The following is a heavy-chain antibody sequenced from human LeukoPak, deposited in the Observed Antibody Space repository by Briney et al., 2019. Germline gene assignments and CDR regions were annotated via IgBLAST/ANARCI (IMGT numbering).Heavy chain of an antibody. V-gene: IGHV3-11*04. J-gene: IGHJ4*02. CDR1: GFTFSDYY. Sequence: NPGGSLRLSCAASGFTFSDYYMSWIRQAPGKGLEWVSYISTSGSTISYADSVKGRFTISRDNAKNSLYLQMNSLRAEDTAVYYCASCPPRGYSGYDWVYWGQGTLVTVSS. D-gene: IGHD5-12*01. CDR3: ASCPPRGYSGYDWVY. CDR2: ISTSGSTI.